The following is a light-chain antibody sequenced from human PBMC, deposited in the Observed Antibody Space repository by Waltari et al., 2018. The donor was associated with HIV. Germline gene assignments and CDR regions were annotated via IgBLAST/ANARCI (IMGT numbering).Light chain of an antibody. CDR2: DVS. CDR3: SSYTSSSTNV. Sequence: QSALTQPASVSGSPGQSITISCTGTSSDVGGYNYVSWYQQHPGKVPKLMIYDVSKRRAGVSNRFSGTKSGNTASLTISGLQAEDEADYYCSSYTSSSTNVFGTGTKVTVL. J-gene: IGLJ1*01. V-gene: IGLV2-14*03. CDR1: SSDVGGYNY.